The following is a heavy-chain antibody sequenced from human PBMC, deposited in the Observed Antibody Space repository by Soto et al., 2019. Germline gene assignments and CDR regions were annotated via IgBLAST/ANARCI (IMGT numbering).Heavy chain of an antibody. CDR3: AREFGRGYDYYYGMDV. CDR2: IYYSGST. Sequence: QVQLQESGPGLVKPSETLCLSCTVSGGSVSSGSYYWSWIRQPPGKGLEWIGYIYYSGSTNYNPSLKSRVTISVDTSKNQFSLKLSSVTAADTAMYYCAREFGRGYDYYYGMDVWGQWTTVTVSS. CDR1: GGSVSSGSYY. V-gene: IGHV4-61*01. J-gene: IGHJ6*02. D-gene: IGHD3-10*01.